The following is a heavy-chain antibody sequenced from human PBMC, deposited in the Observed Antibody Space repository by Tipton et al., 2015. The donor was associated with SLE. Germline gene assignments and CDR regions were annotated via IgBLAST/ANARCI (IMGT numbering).Heavy chain of an antibody. CDR1: GFTFSNTNYN. V-gene: IGHV3-21*01. CDR2: ISASSSYI. CDR3: ARGPLGATSRIWFDL. D-gene: IGHD1-26*01. Sequence: GSLRLSCVVSGFTFSNTNYNMNWVRQDPGKGLEWVSSISASSSYIYYTDSVRGRFTISRDNTKNSLYLQMDSLGAEDTAVYCCARGPLGATSRIWFDLWGHGTLVTVSS. J-gene: IGHJ5*02.